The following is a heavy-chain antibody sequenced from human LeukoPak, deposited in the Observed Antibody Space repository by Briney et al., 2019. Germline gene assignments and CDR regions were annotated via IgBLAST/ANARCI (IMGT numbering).Heavy chain of an antibody. V-gene: IGHV3-9*01. CDR1: GFTFDDYA. J-gene: IGHJ4*02. Sequence: GRSLRLSCAASGFTFDDYAMHWVRQAPGKGLEWVSGISWNSGSIGYADSVKGRFTISRDNAKNYLYLQMDSLRAEDTAVYYCARDLVLSRSVGASEKVDYWGQGTLVTVSS. D-gene: IGHD1-26*01. CDR3: ARDLVLSRSVGASEKVDY. CDR2: ISWNSGSI.